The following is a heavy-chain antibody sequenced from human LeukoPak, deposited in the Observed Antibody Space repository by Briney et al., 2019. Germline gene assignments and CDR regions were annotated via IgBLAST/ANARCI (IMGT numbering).Heavy chain of an antibody. V-gene: IGHV3-53*01. CDR2: IYRGGGT. CDR1: GFSVSETY. J-gene: IGHJ4*02. D-gene: IGHD3-16*01. CDR3: ARGGRDYVFRYFDY. Sequence: GGSLRLSCAASGFSVSETYMTWVRQAPGKGLEWVSVIYRGGGTYYADSVKGRFAISRDNSKNTLYLQMNSLRAEDTAVYYCARGGRDYVFRYFDYWGQGTLVTVSS.